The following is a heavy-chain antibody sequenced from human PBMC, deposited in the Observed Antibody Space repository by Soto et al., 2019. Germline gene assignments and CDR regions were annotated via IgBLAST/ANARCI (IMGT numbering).Heavy chain of an antibody. J-gene: IGHJ6*02. CDR1: GDSVSSNNAA. Sequence: PSQTLSLTCAISGDSVSSNNAAWNWIRHSPSRGLEWLARTYYMSKWYNDYAVSVKSRITINPDTSKNQFSLQLNSVTPEDTAVYYCARGVAAPTWGNDYGMDVWGQGTTVTVSS. D-gene: IGHD6-19*01. CDR3: ARGVAAPTWGNDYGMDV. V-gene: IGHV6-1*01. CDR2: TYYMSKWYN.